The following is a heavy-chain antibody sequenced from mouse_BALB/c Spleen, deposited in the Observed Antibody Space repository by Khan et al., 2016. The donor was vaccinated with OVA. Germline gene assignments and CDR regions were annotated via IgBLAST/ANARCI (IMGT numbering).Heavy chain of an antibody. CDR1: GYSITTDYA. Sequence: VQLKESGPGLVKPSQSLSLTCTVTGYSITTDYAWNWIRQFPGNKLEWMGFISYSGNTKYNPSLKSRISITRDTSKNQFFLQLKSVTTEDTAGYYGARVYGGDFDYWGQGTTLTVSS. D-gene: IGHD1-1*01. CDR3: ARVYGGDFDY. V-gene: IGHV3-2*02. J-gene: IGHJ2*01. CDR2: ISYSGNT.